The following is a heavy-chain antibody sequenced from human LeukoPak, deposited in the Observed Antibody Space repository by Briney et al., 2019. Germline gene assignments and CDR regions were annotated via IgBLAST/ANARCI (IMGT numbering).Heavy chain of an antibody. J-gene: IGHJ4*02. CDR1: GGSISSYY. V-gene: IGHV4-4*07. CDR3: ARGAAYCGGDCSVYFDY. CDR2: IYPSGST. Sequence: SETLSLTCTVSGGSISSYYWSWIRQPAGKGLEWIGRIYPSGSTNYNPSLTGRVTMSVDTSKNQSSLKLSSVTAADTAVYYCARGAAYCGGDCSVYFDYWGQGTLVTASS. D-gene: IGHD2-21*02.